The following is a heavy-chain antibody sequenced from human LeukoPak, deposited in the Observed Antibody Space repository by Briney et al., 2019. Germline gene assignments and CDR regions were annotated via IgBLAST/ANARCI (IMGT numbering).Heavy chain of an antibody. CDR3: AREGIDILTGTQYYLDY. CDR1: GFTFSSYG. J-gene: IGHJ4*02. Sequence: GGSLRLSCAASGFTFSSYGRHWVRQAPGKGLEWGAVIGYGGSNKYYADSVKGRFTISRDNSKNTLYLQMNSLRAEDTAVYYCAREGIDILTGTQYYLDYWGQGTLVTVSS. CDR2: IGYGGSNK. V-gene: IGHV3-33*01. D-gene: IGHD3-9*01.